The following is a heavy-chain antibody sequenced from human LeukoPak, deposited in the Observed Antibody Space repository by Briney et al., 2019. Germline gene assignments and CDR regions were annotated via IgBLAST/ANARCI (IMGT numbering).Heavy chain of an antibody. CDR3: AREVSSSSGYMDV. J-gene: IGHJ6*02. V-gene: IGHV1-2*02. CDR2: INPNSGGT. CDR1: AYTFTGYY. Sequence: ASVKVSCKASAYTFTGYYMHWVRQAPGQGLEWMGWINPNSGGTNYAQKFQGRVTMTRDTSISTAYMELSRLRSDDTAVYYCAREVSSSSGYMDVWGQGTTVTVSS. D-gene: IGHD6-6*01.